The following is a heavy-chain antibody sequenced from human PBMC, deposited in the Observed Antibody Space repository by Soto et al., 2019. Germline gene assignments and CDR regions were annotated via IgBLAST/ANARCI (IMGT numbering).Heavy chain of an antibody. CDR3: ARGGIVVVPAAGAGMDV. V-gene: IGHV1-2*04. D-gene: IGHD2-2*01. J-gene: IGHJ6*02. CDR2: INPNSGGT. CDR1: GYTFTGYY. Sequence: ASVKVSCKASGYTFTGYYMHWVRQAPGQGLEWMGWINPNSGGTNYAQKFQGWVTMTRDTSISTAYMELSRLRSDDTAVYYCARGGIVVVPAAGAGMDVWGQGTTVTVSS.